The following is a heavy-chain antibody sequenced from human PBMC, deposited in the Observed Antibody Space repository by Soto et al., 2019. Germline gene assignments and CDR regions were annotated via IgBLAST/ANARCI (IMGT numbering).Heavy chain of an antibody. CDR2: IYSGGST. Sequence: VGSLRLSCVASRLTFSNDGMHWVRQARGKGLEWVSVIYSGGSTYYADSVKGRFTISRDNSKNTLYLQMNSLRAEDTAVYYCARLGADDYDFWSGPTGWFDPWGHGTLVTVSS. CDR1: RLTFSNDG. V-gene: IGHV3-53*01. D-gene: IGHD3-3*01. CDR3: ARLGADDYDFWSGPTGWFDP. J-gene: IGHJ5*02.